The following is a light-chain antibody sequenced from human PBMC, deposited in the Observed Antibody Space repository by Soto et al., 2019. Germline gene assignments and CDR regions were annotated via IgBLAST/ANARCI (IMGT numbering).Light chain of an antibody. V-gene: IGLV2-23*02. J-gene: IGLJ1*01. CDR1: SSDVGIYNL. CDR2: EVN. Sequence: QAVLAQPASVSGSPGQPITISCTGTSSDVGIYNLVSWYQHFPGKAPKLMIYEVNKRPSGVSNRFSGSKSGSTASLTISGLQADEEADYYCCSYTRSGSFVFGTGTKVTVL. CDR3: CSYTRSGSFV.